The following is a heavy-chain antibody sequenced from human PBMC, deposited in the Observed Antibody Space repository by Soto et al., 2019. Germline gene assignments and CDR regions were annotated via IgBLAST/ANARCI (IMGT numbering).Heavy chain of an antibody. Sequence: EVQLVESGGGLVQPGGSLRLSCAASGFTFSRYSMNWVRQAPGKGLEWVSYISSSSSTIYYADSVKGRFTISRDNAKNSLYLQMNSLIDEDTAVYYCGGDSSGYFYPDVFDIWGQGTMVTVSS. CDR1: GFTFSRYS. CDR2: ISSSSSTI. J-gene: IGHJ3*02. V-gene: IGHV3-48*02. D-gene: IGHD3-22*01. CDR3: GGDSSGYFYPDVFDI.